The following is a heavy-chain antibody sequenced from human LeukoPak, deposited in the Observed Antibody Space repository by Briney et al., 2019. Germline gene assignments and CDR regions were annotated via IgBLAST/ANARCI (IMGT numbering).Heavy chain of an antibody. CDR1: GGTFSSYA. J-gene: IGHJ5*02. V-gene: IGHV1-69*01. D-gene: IGHD5-12*01. Sequence: SVTVSCKASGGTFSSYAISWVRQAPGQGLEWMGGVVPIFGSANYAQKFQGRVTITADESTTTAYMELTGLRSEDTAVYYCAKDEGVANRWFDPWGQGTLVTVSS. CDR2: VVPIFGSA. CDR3: AKDEGVANRWFDP.